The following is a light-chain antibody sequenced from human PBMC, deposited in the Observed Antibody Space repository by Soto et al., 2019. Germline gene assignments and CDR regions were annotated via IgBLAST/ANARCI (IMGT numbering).Light chain of an antibody. Sequence: DIQMTQSPSTLSASVGDRVTITCRASQSISSYLNWYQQKPGKAPKLLIYDASSLESGVPSRFSGSGSGTEFTLTISSLQPDDFATYYCQQYKSTTFGQGTKVDIK. CDR3: QQYKSTT. J-gene: IGKJ1*01. CDR2: DAS. V-gene: IGKV1-5*01. CDR1: QSISSY.